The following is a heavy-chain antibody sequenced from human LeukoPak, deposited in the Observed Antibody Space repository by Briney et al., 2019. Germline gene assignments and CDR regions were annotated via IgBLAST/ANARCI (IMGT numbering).Heavy chain of an antibody. D-gene: IGHD5-18*01. V-gene: IGHV3-23*01. Sequence: GGSLRLSCAASGFTFSSYSMNWVRQAPGKGLEWVSGISPRGDITYYTDSVKGRFTVSRDNSKNTLYLQMNSLRAEDTAVYYCAKERGRYSYGGGFDYWGQGTLVTVSS. CDR3: AKERGRYSYGGGFDY. CDR1: GFTFSSYS. CDR2: ISPRGDIT. J-gene: IGHJ4*02.